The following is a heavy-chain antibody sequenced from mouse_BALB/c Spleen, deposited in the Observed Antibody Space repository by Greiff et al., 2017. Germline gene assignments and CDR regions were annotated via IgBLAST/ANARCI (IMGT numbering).Heavy chain of an antibody. CDR2: IDPANGNT. CDR1: GFNIKDTY. D-gene: IGHD3-3*01. Sequence: VQLKESGAELVKPGASVKLSCTASGFNIKDTYMHWVKQRPEQGLEWIGRIDPANGNTKYDPKFQGKATITADTSSNTAYLQLSSLTSEDTAVYYCAEGDGWFAYWGQGTLVTVSA. CDR3: AEGDGWFAY. J-gene: IGHJ3*01. V-gene: IGHV14-3*02.